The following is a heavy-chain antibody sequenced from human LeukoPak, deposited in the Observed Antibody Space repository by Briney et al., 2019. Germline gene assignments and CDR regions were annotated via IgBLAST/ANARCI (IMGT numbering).Heavy chain of an antibody. Sequence: GSLRLSCAASGFTLSSYSKNLVRQAPGKGLEWVSSISSSSSYIYYADSVKGRFTISRDNAKNSLYLQMNSLRAEDTAVYYCASWWATSYGMDVWGQGTTVTVSS. CDR1: GFTLSSYS. D-gene: IGHD2-15*01. CDR3: ASWWATSYGMDV. V-gene: IGHV3-21*01. J-gene: IGHJ6*02. CDR2: ISSSSSYI.